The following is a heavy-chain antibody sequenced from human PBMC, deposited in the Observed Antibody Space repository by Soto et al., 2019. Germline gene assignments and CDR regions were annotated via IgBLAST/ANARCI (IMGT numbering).Heavy chain of an antibody. Sequence: QVQLVESGGGVVQPGRSLRLSCAASGFTFSSYGMHWVRQAPGKGLEWVAVISYDGSNKYYADSVKGRFTISRDNSKNTLYLQMNSLRAEDTAVYYCAKDIYGSGSYYDYYYYGMDVWGQGTTVTVSS. V-gene: IGHV3-30*18. D-gene: IGHD3-10*01. J-gene: IGHJ6*02. CDR3: AKDIYGSGSYYDYYYYGMDV. CDR2: ISYDGSNK. CDR1: GFTFSSYG.